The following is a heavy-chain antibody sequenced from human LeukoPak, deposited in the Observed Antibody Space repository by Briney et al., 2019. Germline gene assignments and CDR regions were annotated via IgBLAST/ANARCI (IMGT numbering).Heavy chain of an antibody. V-gene: IGHV5-51*01. Sequence: GESLKISCKGSGYSFTSYWIGWVRQMPGKGLEWMGIIYPGDSDTRYSPSFQGQVTISADKSISTAYLQWSSLKASDTATYYCARRCCSSTSPRYNWFDPWGQGTLVTVSS. D-gene: IGHD2-2*01. CDR3: ARRCCSSTSPRYNWFDP. CDR2: IYPGDSDT. J-gene: IGHJ5*02. CDR1: GYSFTSYW.